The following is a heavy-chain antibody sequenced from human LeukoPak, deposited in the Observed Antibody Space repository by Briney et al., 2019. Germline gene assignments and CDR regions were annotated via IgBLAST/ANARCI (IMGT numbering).Heavy chain of an antibody. D-gene: IGHD3/OR15-3a*01. CDR3: ATEGLRTGSSPYYFDY. CDR2: FDPEDGET. J-gene: IGHJ4*02. Sequence: SVKVSCKVSGYALTELSMHWVRQAPGKGLEWMGGFDPEDGETIYAQKFQGRVTMTEDTPTDTAYMELSSLRSEDTAVYYCATEGLRTGSSPYYFDYWGQGTLVTVSS. V-gene: IGHV1-24*01. CDR1: GYALTELS.